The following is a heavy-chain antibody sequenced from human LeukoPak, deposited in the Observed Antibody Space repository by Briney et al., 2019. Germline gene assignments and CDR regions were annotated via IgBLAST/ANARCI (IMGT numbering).Heavy chain of an antibody. CDR1: GGSISSYY. Sequence: SETLSLTCTVSGGSISSYYWSWLREPPGKGLEWIGYIYYSGSTNYNPSRKSRVTISVDTSKNQFSLKLSSVAAADTAVYYCARIEGSHSSGLDYWGQGTLVTVSS. D-gene: IGHD3-22*01. CDR3: ARIEGSHSSGLDY. V-gene: IGHV4-59*08. CDR2: IYYSGST. J-gene: IGHJ4*02.